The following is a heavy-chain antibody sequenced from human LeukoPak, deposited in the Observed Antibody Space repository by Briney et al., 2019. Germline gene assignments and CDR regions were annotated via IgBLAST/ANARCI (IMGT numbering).Heavy chain of an antibody. CDR3: ASSIVGATYVY. V-gene: IGHV4-59*01. D-gene: IGHD1-26*01. Sequence: PSETLSLTCTVSGGSTSSYYWSWIRQPPGKGLEWIGYIYYSGSTNYNPSLKSRVTISVDTSKNQFSLKLSSVTAADTAVYYCASSIVGATYVYWGQGTLVTVSS. CDR1: GGSTSSYY. J-gene: IGHJ4*02. CDR2: IYYSGST.